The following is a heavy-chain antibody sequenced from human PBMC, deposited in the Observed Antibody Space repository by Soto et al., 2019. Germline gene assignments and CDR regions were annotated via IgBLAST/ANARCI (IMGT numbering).Heavy chain of an antibody. CDR3: TSSPTFRYCSGGSCYHLEY. CDR1: GFTFSGSA. CDR2: IRSKANSYAT. J-gene: IGHJ4*02. Sequence: EVQLVESGGGLVQPGGSLKLSCAASGFTFSGSAMHWVRQASGKGLEWVGRIRSKANSYATAYAASVKGRFTISRDDSKNTAYLQMNSLKTEVTAVYYCTSSPTFRYCSGGSCYHLEYWGQGTLATVSS. V-gene: IGHV3-73*01. D-gene: IGHD2-15*01.